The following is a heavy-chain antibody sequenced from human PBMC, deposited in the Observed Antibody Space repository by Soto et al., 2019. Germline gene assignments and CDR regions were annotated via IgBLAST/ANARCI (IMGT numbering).Heavy chain of an antibody. CDR1: GFTFSSYA. CDR2: ISGSGGST. D-gene: IGHD3-9*01. V-gene: IGHV3-23*01. J-gene: IGHJ5*02. CDR3: AKTVSDYDILTGYYQGDWFDP. Sequence: QPGGSLRLSCAASGFTFSSYAMSWVRQAPGKGLEWVSAISGSGGSTYYADSVKGRFTISRDNSKNTLYLQMNSLRAEDTAVYYCAKTVSDYDILTGYYQGDWFDPWGQGTLVTVSS.